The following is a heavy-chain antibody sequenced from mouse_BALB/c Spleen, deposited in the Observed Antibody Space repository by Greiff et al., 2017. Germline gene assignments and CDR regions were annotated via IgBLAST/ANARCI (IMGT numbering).Heavy chain of an antibody. J-gene: IGHJ1*01. CDR3: ARPDGSSSYWYFDV. D-gene: IGHD2-3*01. V-gene: IGHV5-6-5*01. Sequence: EVQGVESGGGLVKPGGSLKLSCAASGFTFSSYAMSWVRQTPEKRLEWVASISSGGSTYYPDSVKGRFTISRDNARNILYLQMSSLRSEDTAMYYCARPDGSSSYWYFDVWGAGTTVTVSS. CDR2: ISSGGST. CDR1: GFTFSSYA.